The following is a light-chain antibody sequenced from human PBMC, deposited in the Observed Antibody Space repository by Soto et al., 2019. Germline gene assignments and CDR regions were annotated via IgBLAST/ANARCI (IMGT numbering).Light chain of an antibody. CDR3: QSYDRSLSGSWV. V-gene: IGLV1-40*01. Sequence: QSVLTQPPSVSGAPGQRVTISCTGSSSNIGAGYDVHWYQHLPGTAPKLLIYGNSNRPSGVPDRFSGSKSGTSASLAITGLQAEDEADYYCQSYDRSLSGSWVFGGGTKVTVL. CDR1: SSNIGAGYD. CDR2: GNS. J-gene: IGLJ3*02.